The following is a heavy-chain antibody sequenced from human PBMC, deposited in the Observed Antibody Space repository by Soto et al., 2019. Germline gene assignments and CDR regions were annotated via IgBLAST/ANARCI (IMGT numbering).Heavy chain of an antibody. CDR1: SGTISSSNW. CDR3: AGLGMVAAHREFDP. D-gene: IGHD2-15*01. J-gene: IGHJ5*02. Sequence: QVQLQASGPGLVKPSGTLSLTCAVSSGTISSSNWWTWVRQPPGKGLEWIGEINQSGSPNYNPSLRSRVTISVDKSKSQCFLKLSSVTAADTAIYYCAGLGMVAAHREFDPWGQGTLVTVSS. V-gene: IGHV4-4*02. CDR2: INQSGSP.